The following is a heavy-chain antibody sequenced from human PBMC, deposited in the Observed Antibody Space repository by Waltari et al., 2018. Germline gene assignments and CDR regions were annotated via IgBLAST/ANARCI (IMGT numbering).Heavy chain of an antibody. CDR3: AKQENDYGDYLFDY. D-gene: IGHD4-17*01. Sequence: QLQLQESGPGLVKPSETLSLTCTVSGGSISSSSYYWGWIRQPPGKGLEWIGSIYYSGSTCNNPSLKGRVTISVDTSKNQFSLKLSSVTAADTAVYYCAKQENDYGDYLFDYWGQGTLVTVSS. J-gene: IGHJ4*02. CDR2: IYYSGST. V-gene: IGHV4-39*01. CDR1: GGSISSSSYY.